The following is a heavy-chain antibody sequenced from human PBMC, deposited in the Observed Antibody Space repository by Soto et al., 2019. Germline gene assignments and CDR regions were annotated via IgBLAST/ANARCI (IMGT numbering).Heavy chain of an antibody. CDR2: IHHSGGT. D-gene: IGHD6-19*01. J-gene: IGHJ4*02. V-gene: IGHV4-4*02. CDR1: SGSISSEQR. CDR3: ARSFGWYAIDH. Sequence: QMQLQESGPGLVKPSETLSLICTVSSGSISSEQRWSWVRQPPGKGLEWIGEIHHSGGTNENPSLRSRVTMSVDKSKNQFCLKLNSVTAADTAVYFCARSFGWYAIDHWGQGTLVIVSS.